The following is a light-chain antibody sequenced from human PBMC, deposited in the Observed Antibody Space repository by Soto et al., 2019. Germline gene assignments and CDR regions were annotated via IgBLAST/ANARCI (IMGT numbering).Light chain of an antibody. V-gene: IGKV1-27*01. CDR2: SAS. J-gene: IGKJ1*01. CDR3: QMLARAPWA. CDR1: QDVSNH. Sequence: DFQMTQSPSSLSASVGDRVTISCRASQDVSNHVAWYQQKSGKPPNLLIYSASTLHSWVPSRFSGSGSGTNFSITISSLQPEDFATYYCQMLARAPWAFGQGTKVDI.